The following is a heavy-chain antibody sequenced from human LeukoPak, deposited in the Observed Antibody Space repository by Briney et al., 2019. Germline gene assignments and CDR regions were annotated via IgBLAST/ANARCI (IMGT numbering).Heavy chain of an antibody. CDR2: IYSGGST. CDR1: GFTVSGNF. J-gene: IGHJ3*02. V-gene: IGHV3-53*01. Sequence: GGSLRLSCAASGFTVSGNFMSWVRQAPEKGVEWVSAIYSGGSTYYADSVKGRFTISRDTSKTTLYLQMNSLRAEDTAVYYCARDRGGNPYHDAFDIWGQGTMVTVSS. D-gene: IGHD2-21*01. CDR3: ARDRGGNPYHDAFDI.